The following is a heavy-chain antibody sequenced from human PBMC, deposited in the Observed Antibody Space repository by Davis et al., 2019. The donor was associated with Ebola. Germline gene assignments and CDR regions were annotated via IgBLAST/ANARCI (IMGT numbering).Heavy chain of an antibody. CDR3: ARLSLTIVQGVNTHIDPKLDY. V-gene: IGHV4-34*01. Sequence: PSETLSLTCAVYGGSLSGYYWSWIRQSPGKGLEWIGEINESGRNNYNPSLKSRITMSVDTSKNHFSLRLSSVTAADTAVYYCARLSLTIVQGVNTHIDPKLDYWGQGTLVTVSS. J-gene: IGHJ4*02. CDR1: GGSLSGYY. CDR2: INESGRN. D-gene: IGHD3-10*01.